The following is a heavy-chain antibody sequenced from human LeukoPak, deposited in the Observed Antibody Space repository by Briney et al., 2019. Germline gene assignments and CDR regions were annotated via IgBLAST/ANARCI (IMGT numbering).Heavy chain of an antibody. D-gene: IGHD3-22*01. J-gene: IGHJ3*02. Sequence: AASVKVSCKAVGFKFTSYDINWVRQAPGQGLEWMGGIIPIFGTANYAQKFQGRVTITADESTSTAYMELSSLRSEDTAVYYCRGSGYYSDAFDIWGQGTMVTVSS. CDR3: RGSGYYSDAFDI. CDR2: IIPIFGTA. V-gene: IGHV1-69*13. CDR1: GFKFTSYD.